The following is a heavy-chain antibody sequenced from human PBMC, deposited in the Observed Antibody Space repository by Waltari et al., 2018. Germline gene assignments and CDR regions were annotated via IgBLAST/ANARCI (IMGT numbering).Heavy chain of an antibody. D-gene: IGHD2-2*01. CDR2: IWYDGSNK. J-gene: IGHJ5*02. V-gene: IGHV3-33*01. CDR3: ARDLVAYCSSTSCLNWFDP. Sequence: QVQLVESGGGVVQPGRSLRLSCAASGFTFSSYGMHWVRQAPGKGLEWVAVIWYDGSNKYYADSVKGRFTISRDKSKNTLYLQMNSLRAEDTAVYYCARDLVAYCSSTSCLNWFDPWGQGTLVTVSS. CDR1: GFTFSSYG.